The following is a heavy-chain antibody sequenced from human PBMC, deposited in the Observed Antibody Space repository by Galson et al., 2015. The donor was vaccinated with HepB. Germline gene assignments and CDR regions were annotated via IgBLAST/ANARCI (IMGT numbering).Heavy chain of an antibody. Sequence: QVQLQESGPGLVKPSETLSLTCTVSGGSISSYYWSWIRQPPGKGLEWIGYIYYSGSTNYNPSLKSRVTISVDTSKNQFSLKLSSVTAADTAVYYCASGVDYYYYMDVWGKGTTVTVSS. CDR3: ASGVDYYYYMDV. CDR2: IYYSGST. D-gene: IGHD2-8*01. J-gene: IGHJ6*03. V-gene: IGHV4-59*08. CDR1: GGSISSYY.